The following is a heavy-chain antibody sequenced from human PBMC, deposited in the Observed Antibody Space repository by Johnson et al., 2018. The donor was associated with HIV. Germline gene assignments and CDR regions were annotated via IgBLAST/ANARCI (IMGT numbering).Heavy chain of an antibody. D-gene: IGHD6-13*01. CDR1: GFTFSSYA. J-gene: IGHJ3*02. V-gene: IGHV3-30*04. CDR3: ARDPGYSAFDI. CDR2: ISYDGSNK. Sequence: VQLVESGGGVVQPGGSLRLSCAASGFTFSSYAMHWVRQAPGKGLEWVAVISYDGSNKYYADSVKGRFTISRDNAKNSLYLQMDSLRVEDKAVYYCARDPGYSAFDIWGQGTTVTVSS.